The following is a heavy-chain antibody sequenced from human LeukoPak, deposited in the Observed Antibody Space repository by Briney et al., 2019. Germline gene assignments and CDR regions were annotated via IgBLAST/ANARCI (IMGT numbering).Heavy chain of an antibody. J-gene: IGHJ5*02. V-gene: IGHV1-18*01. CDR1: GCTFTSYG. Sequence: ASVKVSCKASGCTFTSYGISWVRQAPGQGLEWMGWISAYNGNTNYAQKLQGRVTMTTDTSTSTAYMELRSLRSDDTAVYYCARVIITMVRGVINNWFDPWGQGTLVTVSS. D-gene: IGHD3-10*01. CDR2: ISAYNGNT. CDR3: ARVIITMVRGVINNWFDP.